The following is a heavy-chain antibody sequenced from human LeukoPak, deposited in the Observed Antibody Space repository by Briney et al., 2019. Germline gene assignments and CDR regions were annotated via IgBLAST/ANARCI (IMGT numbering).Heavy chain of an antibody. Sequence: PSETLSLTCTVSGGSISSSYSYWGWIRQPPGKGLEWIGNIYYSGSTYYNPSLKSRVTISVDTSKNHFSLKLNSVTAADTAVYYCAKPSNYYGSATDAFDFWGQGTMVTVSS. CDR1: GGSISSSYSY. V-gene: IGHV4-39*07. CDR2: IYYSGST. D-gene: IGHD3-10*01. J-gene: IGHJ3*01. CDR3: AKPSNYYGSATDAFDF.